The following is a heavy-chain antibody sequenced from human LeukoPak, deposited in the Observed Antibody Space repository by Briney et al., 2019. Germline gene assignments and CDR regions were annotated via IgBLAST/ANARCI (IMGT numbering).Heavy chain of an antibody. J-gene: IGHJ5*02. D-gene: IGHD3-22*01. CDR2: IKQDGSET. V-gene: IGHV3-7*01. CDR1: GFTFSTSW. Sequence: GGSLRFSCAASGFTFSTSWMTWVRQAPGKGLEWVANIKQDGSETYYVDSVKGRFTISRDNAKNSLYLQMNSLRGEDTAVYHCARKLYYYDSSAAGWFDPWGQGTLVTVSS. CDR3: ARKLYYYDSSAAGWFDP.